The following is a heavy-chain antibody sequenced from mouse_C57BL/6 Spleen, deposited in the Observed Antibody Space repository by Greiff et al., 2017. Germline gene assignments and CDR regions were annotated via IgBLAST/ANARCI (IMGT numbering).Heavy chain of an antibody. CDR3: ARLYDYGSNWYFDV. CDR1: GYTFTSYW. V-gene: IGHV1-52*01. Sequence: VQLQQPGAELVRPGSSVKLSCKASGYTFTSYWMHWVKQRPIQGLEWIGNIDPSDSETPYNQKFKDKATLTVDKSSSTAYMQLSSLTSEDTAVYYCARLYDYGSNWYFDVWGTETTVSVSS. D-gene: IGHD1-1*01. J-gene: IGHJ1*03. CDR2: IDPSDSET.